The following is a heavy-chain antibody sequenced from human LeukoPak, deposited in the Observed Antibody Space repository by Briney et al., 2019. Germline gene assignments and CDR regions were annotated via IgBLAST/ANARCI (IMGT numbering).Heavy chain of an antibody. D-gene: IGHD2-21*02. Sequence: ASVKVSCKASEYTFTSYYMHWVRQAPGQGLEWGGWINPNSGGTSYAQKFQGRVTMTRDTSISTAYMDLSRLRSDDPAVYYCARGVTARGFYYYMDVWGKGTTVTISS. CDR3: ARGVTARGFYYYMDV. CDR2: INPNSGGT. CDR1: EYTFTSYY. J-gene: IGHJ6*03. V-gene: IGHV1-2*02.